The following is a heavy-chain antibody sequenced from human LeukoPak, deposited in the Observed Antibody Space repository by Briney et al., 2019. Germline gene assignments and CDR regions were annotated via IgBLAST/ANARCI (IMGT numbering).Heavy chain of an antibody. CDR1: GYTFTSYG. J-gene: IGHJ4*02. CDR3: ARDGEPYCTNGVCYYFDY. D-gene: IGHD2-8*01. V-gene: IGHV1-18*01. Sequence: GASVKVSCKASGYTFTSYGISWVRQAPGQGLEWMGWISAYNGNTNYAQKLQGRVTMTTDTSTSTAYMELRSLGSDDTAVYYCARDGEPYCTNGVCYYFDYWGQGTLVTVSS. CDR2: ISAYNGNT.